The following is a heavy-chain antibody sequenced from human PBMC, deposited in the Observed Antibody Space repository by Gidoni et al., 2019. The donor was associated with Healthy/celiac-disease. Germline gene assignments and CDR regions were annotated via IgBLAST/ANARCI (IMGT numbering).Heavy chain of an antibody. D-gene: IGHD3-10*01. CDR1: GFTFSSYS. J-gene: IGHJ4*02. Sequence: EVQLVESGGGLVKPGGYLRLSCAASGFTFSSYSMNWVRQAPGKGLEWVSSISSSSSYIYYADSVKGRFTISRDNAKNSLYLQMNSLRAEDTAVYYCARGSITMVRGVILALDYWGQGTLVTVSS. CDR2: ISSSSSYI. V-gene: IGHV3-21*01. CDR3: ARGSITMVRGVILALDY.